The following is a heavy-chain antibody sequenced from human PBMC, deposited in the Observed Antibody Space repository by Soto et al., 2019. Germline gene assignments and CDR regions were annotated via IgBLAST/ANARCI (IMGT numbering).Heavy chain of an antibody. Sequence: PGGSLRLSCAASGFTFSSYAMSWVRQAPGKGLEWVSGISDRGGSTDYAYSVKVRFTISRDNSKKTLYLQMNSLRAEDTAVYFCARDLNKDYHNSSAFWAXWGQVTLVTVSX. CDR1: GFTFSSYA. V-gene: IGHV3-23*01. CDR3: ARDLNKDYHNSSAFWAX. CDR2: ISDRGGST. D-gene: IGHD3-22*01. J-gene: IGHJ4*02.